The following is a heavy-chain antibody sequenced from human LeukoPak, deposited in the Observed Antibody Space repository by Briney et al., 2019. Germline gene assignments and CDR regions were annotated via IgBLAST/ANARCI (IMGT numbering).Heavy chain of an antibody. Sequence: GGSLRLSCAASGFTFSTHDLNWVRQAPGKGLEWVSFISSRSSTIYYADSVKGRFTISRDNAKNSLYLQMNSLRAEDTAVYYCAKDRIAAAAKIIDYWGQGTLVTVSS. J-gene: IGHJ4*02. CDR3: AKDRIAAAAKIIDY. CDR2: ISSRSSTI. D-gene: IGHD6-13*01. CDR1: GFTFSTHD. V-gene: IGHV3-48*04.